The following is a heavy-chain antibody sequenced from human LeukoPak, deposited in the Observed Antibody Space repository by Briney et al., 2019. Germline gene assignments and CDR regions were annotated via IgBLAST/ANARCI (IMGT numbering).Heavy chain of an antibody. CDR2: IYYSGST. D-gene: IGHD3-10*01. Sequence: SETLSLTCTVSGGSISNYYWTWIRPPPGKGLQWIGYIYYSGSTNYNPSLKSRVTISVDTSKNQFSLKLSSVTAADTAVYYCARAPYYGLNDYWGQGTLVTVSS. J-gene: IGHJ4*02. CDR3: ARAPYYGLNDY. CDR1: GGSISNYY. V-gene: IGHV4-59*01.